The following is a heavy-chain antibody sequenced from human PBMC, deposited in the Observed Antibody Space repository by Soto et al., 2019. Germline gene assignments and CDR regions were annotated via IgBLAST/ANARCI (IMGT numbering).Heavy chain of an antibody. D-gene: IGHD4-4*01. CDR2: IYHSGST. CDR3: ARGLSRTVAIDY. V-gene: IGHV4-30-2*01. J-gene: IGHJ4*02. Sequence: SETLSLTCAVSGGSISSGGYSWSWIRQPPGKGLEWIGYIYHSGSTYYNPSLKSRVTISVDRSKNQFSLKLSSVTAADTAVYYCARGLSRTVAIDYWGQGTLVT. CDR1: GGSISSGGYS.